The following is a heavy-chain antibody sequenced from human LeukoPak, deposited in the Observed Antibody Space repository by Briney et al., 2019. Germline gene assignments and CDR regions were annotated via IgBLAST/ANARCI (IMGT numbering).Heavy chain of an antibody. CDR2: ISKDGGNK. D-gene: IGHD1-1*01. Sequence: GSLRLSCAASGFTFDEHDMYWVRQVPGKGLEWVCLISKDGGNKHYADSVKGRFSISRDNNRNSLSLQMNSLRSEDTALYFCAKRSGAPNNFDYWGQGALVTVSS. J-gene: IGHJ4*02. CDR1: GFTFDEHD. V-gene: IGHV3-43*02. CDR3: AKRSGAPNNFDY.